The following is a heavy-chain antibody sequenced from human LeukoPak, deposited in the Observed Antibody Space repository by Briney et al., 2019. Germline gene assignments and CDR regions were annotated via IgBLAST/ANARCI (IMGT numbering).Heavy chain of an antibody. J-gene: IGHJ4*02. D-gene: IGHD5-24*01. Sequence: ASVKVSCKASGYTFISYGISWVRQAPGQGLEWMAWINANDGNTNYAQNLQGRVTMTTDTSTSTAYMEVGSLRSDDTAVYYCAGQDGLYSPIDYWGQGTLVTVSS. CDR1: GYTFISYG. CDR2: INANDGNT. CDR3: AGQDGLYSPIDY. V-gene: IGHV1-18*01.